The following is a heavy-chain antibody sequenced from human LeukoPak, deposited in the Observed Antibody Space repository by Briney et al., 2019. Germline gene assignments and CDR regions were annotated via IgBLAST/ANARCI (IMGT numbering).Heavy chain of an antibody. Sequence: KSGGSLRLSCAASGFTFSTYSMNWVRQAPGKGLEWVSFISTSSSYIYYADSVKGRFTISRDISKNTLYLQMNSLRAEDTAVYYCAREKIGYYDGSGRGWFDPWGQGTLVTVSS. J-gene: IGHJ5*02. CDR3: AREKIGYYDGSGRGWFDP. V-gene: IGHV3-21*04. D-gene: IGHD3-22*01. CDR1: GFTFSTYS. CDR2: ISTSSSYI.